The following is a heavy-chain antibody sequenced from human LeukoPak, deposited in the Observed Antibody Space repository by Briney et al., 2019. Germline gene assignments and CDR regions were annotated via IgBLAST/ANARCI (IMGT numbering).Heavy chain of an antibody. CDR2: IYTSGST. CDR1: GGSISSYY. CDR3: AGDTVTTGGRDY. D-gene: IGHD4-11*01. Sequence: KPSETLSLTSTVSGGSISSYYWSWIRQPPGKGLEWIGRIYTSGSTNYNPSLKSGVTMSVDTSKNQFSLKRSSVTAADTAVYYWAGDTVTTGGRDYWGQGTLVTVSS. J-gene: IGHJ4*02. V-gene: IGHV4-4*07.